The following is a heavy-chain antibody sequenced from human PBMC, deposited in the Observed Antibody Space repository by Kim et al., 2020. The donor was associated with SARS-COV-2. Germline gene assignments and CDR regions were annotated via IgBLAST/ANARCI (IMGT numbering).Heavy chain of an antibody. V-gene: IGHV3-23*01. CDR3: ASANDNSGPYYFDF. CDR2: ISGSGGRT. CDR1: GFTFSTHA. J-gene: IGHJ4*02. Sequence: GGFLRLSCTASGFTFSTHAMSWVRQAPGKGLEWVSTISGSGGRTYYADFVKGRCTISRDNSRNTLYLQMHSLRAEDTAVYYCASANDNSGPYYFDFWGQGTLITVSS. D-gene: IGHD6-19*01.